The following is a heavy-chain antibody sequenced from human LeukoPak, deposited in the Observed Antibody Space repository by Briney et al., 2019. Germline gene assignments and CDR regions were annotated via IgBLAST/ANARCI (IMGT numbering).Heavy chain of an antibody. D-gene: IGHD1/OR15-1a*01. Sequence: SETLSLTCTVSGGSISSYYWSWIRQPPGKGLEWIGYTYYSGSTNYNPSLKSRVTISVDTSKNQFSLNLSSVTAADTAVYCCARQFGRNIDYWGQGTLVTVSS. V-gene: IGHV4-59*08. J-gene: IGHJ4*02. CDR2: TYYSGST. CDR3: ARQFGRNIDY. CDR1: GGSISSYY.